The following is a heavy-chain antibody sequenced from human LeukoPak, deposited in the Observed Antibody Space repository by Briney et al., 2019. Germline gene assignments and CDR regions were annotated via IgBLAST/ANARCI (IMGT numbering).Heavy chain of an antibody. Sequence: PPGGSLRLSCAASGFTFSSYAMSWVRQAPGKGLEWVSAIIGSGGSTHYADSVKGRFTISRDNSKNTLYLQMNSLRAEDTAVYYCAKERAAGGRGHFDYWGQGTLVTVSS. D-gene: IGHD6-13*01. J-gene: IGHJ4*02. CDR3: AKERAAGGRGHFDY. CDR1: GFTFSSYA. CDR2: IIGSGGST. V-gene: IGHV3-23*01.